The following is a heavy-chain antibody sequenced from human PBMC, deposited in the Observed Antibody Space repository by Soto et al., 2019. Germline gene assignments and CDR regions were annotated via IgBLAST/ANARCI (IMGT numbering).Heavy chain of an antibody. CDR2: ISAYNGNT. CDR1: GYTFTSYG. V-gene: IGHV1-18*01. J-gene: IGHJ4*02. CDR3: AIAYCGGDCYSDWYYFDY. Sequence: ASVKVSCKASGYTFTSYGISWVRQAPGQGLEWMGWISAYNGNTNYAQKLQGRVTMTTDTSTSTAYMELRSLRSDDTAVYYCAIAYCGGDCYSDWYYFDYWGQGTLVTVSP. D-gene: IGHD2-21*02.